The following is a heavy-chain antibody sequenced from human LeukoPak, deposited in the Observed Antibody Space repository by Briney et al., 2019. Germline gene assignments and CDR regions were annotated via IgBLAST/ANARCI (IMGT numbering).Heavy chain of an antibody. J-gene: IGHJ4*02. CDR3: AKATYCSGGSCYYYFDY. CDR2: ISGSGGST. CDR1: GFTFSSYA. Sequence: PGGSLRLSCAASGFTFSSYAMSWVRQAPGKGLEGVSAISGSGGSTYYAASVKGRFTISRDNSKNTLYLQMNSLRAEDTAVYYCAKATYCSGGSCYYYFDYWGQGTLVTVSS. D-gene: IGHD2-15*01. V-gene: IGHV3-23*01.